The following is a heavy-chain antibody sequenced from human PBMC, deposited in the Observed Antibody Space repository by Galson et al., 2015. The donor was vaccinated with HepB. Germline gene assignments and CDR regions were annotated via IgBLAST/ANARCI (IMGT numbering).Heavy chain of an antibody. D-gene: IGHD2-15*01. CDR3: AREGDIGVVRGSRPNDAFEI. CDR2: LYYTGSI. J-gene: IGHJ3*02. Sequence: ETLSLTCTVSGGSIRSGSYYWGWVRQPPGKGLGWIGSLYYTGSIYYNPSLKSRVTISVDTSKNQFSLKLSSVTAADTAVYYCAREGDIGVVRGSRPNDAFEIWGQGTRVTVSS. V-gene: IGHV4-39*07. CDR1: GGSIRSGSYY.